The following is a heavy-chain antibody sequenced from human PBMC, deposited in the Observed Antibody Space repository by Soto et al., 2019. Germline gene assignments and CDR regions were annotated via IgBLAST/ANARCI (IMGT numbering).Heavy chain of an antibody. J-gene: IGHJ4*02. CDR1: GGSISSSSYY. V-gene: IGHV4-39*01. CDR2: IYYSGST. Sequence: PSETLSLTCTVSGGSISSSSYYWGWIRQPPGKGLEWIGSIYYSGSTYYNPSLKSRVTISVDTSKNQFSLKLSSVTAADTAVYYCAGTTHYYGSGSYSLWGQGTLVTVSS. D-gene: IGHD3-10*01. CDR3: AGTTHYYGSGSYSL.